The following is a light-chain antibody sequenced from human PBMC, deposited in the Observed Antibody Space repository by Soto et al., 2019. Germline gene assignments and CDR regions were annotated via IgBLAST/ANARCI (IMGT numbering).Light chain of an antibody. CDR1: QSISSY. J-gene: IGKJ3*01. V-gene: IGKV1-39*01. Sequence: DIQMTQSPSSLSASVGDRVTITCRASQSISSYLNWYQQKPGKAPKLLIYAASSLQSGVPSRFSGSGSGTDFTLTISSLQPEDFALYYCQQSYSTLLFTFGPGTKVDIK. CDR3: QQSYSTLLFT. CDR2: AAS.